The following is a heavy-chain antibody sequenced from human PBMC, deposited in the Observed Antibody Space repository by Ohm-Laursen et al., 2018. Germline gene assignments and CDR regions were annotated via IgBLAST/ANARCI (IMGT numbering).Heavy chain of an antibody. J-gene: IGHJ6*02. CDR1: GFSLSTSGMR. CDR2: IDWDDDK. Sequence: TQTLTLTRTFSGFSLSTSGMRVSWIRQPPGKALEWLARIDWDDDKFYSTSLKTRLTISKDTPKNQVVLTMTNMDPVDTATYYCARMRGATVGMDVWGQGTTVTVSS. D-gene: IGHD1-26*01. V-gene: IGHV2-70*04. CDR3: ARMRGATVGMDV.